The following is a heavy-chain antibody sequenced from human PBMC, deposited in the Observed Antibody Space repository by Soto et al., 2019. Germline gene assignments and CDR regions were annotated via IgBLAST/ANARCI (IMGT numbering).Heavy chain of an antibody. CDR3: AKGTAAAGGGVYYYYGMDV. J-gene: IGHJ6*02. CDR2: ISDSGIST. Sequence: GGSLRLSCAASGFTFSNYAMSWVRQAPGKGLEWVSSISDSGISTYYADSVKGRFTISRDNSKNTLYLQMNSLRAEDTAVYYCAKGTAAAGGGVYYYYGMDVWGQGTTVTVSS. V-gene: IGHV3-23*01. D-gene: IGHD6-13*01. CDR1: GFTFSNYA.